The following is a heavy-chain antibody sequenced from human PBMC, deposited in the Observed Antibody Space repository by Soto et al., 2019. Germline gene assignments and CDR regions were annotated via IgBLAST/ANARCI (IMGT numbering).Heavy chain of an antibody. CDR1: GYTFTSYG. CDR2: ISAYNGNT. CDR3: PRDKGGSRGWPPRWFDP. V-gene: IGHV1-18*01. J-gene: IGHJ5*02. D-gene: IGHD6-19*01. Sequence: QVQLVQSGAEVKKPGASVKVSCKASGYTFTSYGISWVRQAPGQGLEWMGWISAYNGNTNYAQNLHGRVTMTTDTSRSPAYMELRRLRSDDTGVNDCPRDKGGSRGWPPRWFDPWGQGNLVTVSS.